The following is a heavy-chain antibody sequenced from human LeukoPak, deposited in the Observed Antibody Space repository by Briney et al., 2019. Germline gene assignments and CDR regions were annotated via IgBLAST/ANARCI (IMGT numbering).Heavy chain of an antibody. CDR3: AKDMAVVITRGAVYNWFDP. CDR1: GFTFSTYA. J-gene: IGHJ5*02. CDR2: LSGSGSTK. V-gene: IGHV3-23*01. Sequence: PGGSLRLSCAASGFTFSTYAMTWVRQAPGKGLEWVSALSGSGSTKYYADSVKGRFTISRDNSKNTLYLQMNSLRAEDTAVYYCAKDMAVVITRGAVYNWFDPWGQGTLVTVSS. D-gene: IGHD3-22*01.